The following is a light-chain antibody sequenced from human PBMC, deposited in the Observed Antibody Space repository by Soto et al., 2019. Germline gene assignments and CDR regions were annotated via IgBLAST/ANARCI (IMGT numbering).Light chain of an antibody. CDR3: CSYAGSSLVV. Sequence: QSALTQPRSVSGSPGQSVTISCTGTRSDVGGYNYVSWYQQHPGKAPKLMIYDVSKRPSGVPDRFSGSKSDNAASLTISGLQAEDEGDYYCCSYAGSSLVVFGGGTKLTVL. CDR1: RSDVGGYNY. CDR2: DVS. V-gene: IGLV2-11*01. J-gene: IGLJ3*02.